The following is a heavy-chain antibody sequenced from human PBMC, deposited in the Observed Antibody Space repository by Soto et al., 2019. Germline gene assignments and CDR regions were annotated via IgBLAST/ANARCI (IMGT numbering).Heavy chain of an antibody. Sequence: TGGSLRLSCAASGFTFDDYAMHWVRQAPGKGLEWVSGISWNSGSIGYADSVKGRFTISRDNAKNSLYLQMNSLRAEDTALYYCAKDYYYGSGDGYYYYMDVWGKGTSVTVSS. CDR3: AKDYYYGSGDGYYYYMDV. CDR2: ISWNSGSI. J-gene: IGHJ6*03. CDR1: GFTFDDYA. V-gene: IGHV3-9*01. D-gene: IGHD3-10*01.